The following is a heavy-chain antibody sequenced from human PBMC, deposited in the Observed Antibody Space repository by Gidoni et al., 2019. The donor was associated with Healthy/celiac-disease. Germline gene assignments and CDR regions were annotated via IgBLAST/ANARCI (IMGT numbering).Heavy chain of an antibody. J-gene: IGHJ6*02. CDR1: GFTCSSYG. D-gene: IGHD3-9*01. CDR3: ARGSNYDILTGYYISYYGMDV. CDR2: IWYDGSNI. V-gene: IGHV3-33*01. Sequence: QVQLVESGGGVVQPGRSLRVSCAASGFTCSSYGMHWVRQAPGKGLAWVAIIWYDGSNIYYTDAVKGRFTISRDNSKNTLYLQMNSLRAEDTAVYYCARGSNYDILTGYYISYYGMDVWGQGTTVTVSS.